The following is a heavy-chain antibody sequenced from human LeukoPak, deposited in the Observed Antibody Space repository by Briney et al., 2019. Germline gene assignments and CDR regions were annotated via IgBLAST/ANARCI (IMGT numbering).Heavy chain of an antibody. CDR1: GFTCSSYS. Sequence: GGSLRLXCAASGFTCSSYSMKWVRQAPGKGLEWVSSISSSSSYIYYADSVKGRFTISRDNAKNSLYLQMNSLRAEDTAVYYCARRITRDSSGYGFCYWGQGTLVTVSS. J-gene: IGHJ4*02. CDR2: ISSSSSYI. D-gene: IGHD3-22*01. CDR3: ARRITRDSSGYGFCY. V-gene: IGHV3-21*01.